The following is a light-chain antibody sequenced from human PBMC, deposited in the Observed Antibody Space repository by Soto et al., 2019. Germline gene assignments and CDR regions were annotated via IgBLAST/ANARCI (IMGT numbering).Light chain of an antibody. Sequence: QSVLTQPPSASGSPGQSVAISCTGTSSDVGGYNYVSWYQQHPGKAPKLMIYEVNKRPSGVPDRFSGSKSGNTASLTVSGLQAEDEADYYCSAWDDSLLFGGGTKLTVL. CDR2: EVN. J-gene: IGLJ2*01. V-gene: IGLV2-8*01. CDR3: SAWDDSLL. CDR1: SSDVGGYNY.